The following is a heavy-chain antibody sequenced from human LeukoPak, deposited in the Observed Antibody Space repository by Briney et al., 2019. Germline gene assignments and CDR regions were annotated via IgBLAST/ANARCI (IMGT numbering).Heavy chain of an antibody. Sequence: GGSLRLSCAASGFIVNSYAMSWVRQAPGKGLAWVSLIYSDGVTQYADSVKGRFTISRDNSKNTLYLQMNSLRDEDTAVYFCARDRAVGKTWVEFDPWGQGTLVTVSS. D-gene: IGHD1-26*01. J-gene: IGHJ5*02. V-gene: IGHV3-66*02. CDR3: ARDRAVGKTWVEFDP. CDR1: GFIVNSYA. CDR2: IYSDGVT.